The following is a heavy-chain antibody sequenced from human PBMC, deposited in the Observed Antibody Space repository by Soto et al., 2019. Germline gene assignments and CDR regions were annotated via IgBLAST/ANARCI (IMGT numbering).Heavy chain of an antibody. CDR3: ARESPYSSSSHFDY. CDR1: GGTFSSYT. CDR2: IIPILGIA. Sequence: SVKVSCKASGGTFSSYTISWVRQAPGQGLEWMGRIIPILGIANYAQKFQGRVTITADKSTSTAYMELSSLRSEDTAVYYCARESPYSSSSHFDYWGQGTLVTVSS. V-gene: IGHV1-69*04. D-gene: IGHD6-6*01. J-gene: IGHJ4*02.